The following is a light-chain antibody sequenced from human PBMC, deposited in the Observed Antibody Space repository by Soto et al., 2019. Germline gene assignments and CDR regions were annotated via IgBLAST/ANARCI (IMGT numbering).Light chain of an antibody. CDR1: QTVLYSSNNKNY. Sequence: DIVMTQSPDSLAVSLGDRATINCKSSQTVLYSSNNKNYLAWYQQRAGQPPKLLIYWASTRESGVPDRFSGSGSGTDFTLTISSLQAGDVAVYYCQQYYSTPPTFGQGTKLEIK. V-gene: IGKV4-1*01. CDR3: QQYYSTPPT. CDR2: WAS. J-gene: IGKJ2*01.